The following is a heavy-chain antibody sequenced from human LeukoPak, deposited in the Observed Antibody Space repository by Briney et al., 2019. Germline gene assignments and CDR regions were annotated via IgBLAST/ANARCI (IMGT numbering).Heavy chain of an antibody. D-gene: IGHD2-2*01. CDR2: ISGSGGST. V-gene: IGHV3-23*01. J-gene: IGHJ4*02. Sequence: PGGSLRLSCAASGFTFSSYAMSWVRKAPGKGLEWVSAISGSGGSTYYADSVKGRFTISRDNSKNTLYLQMNSLRAEDTAVYYCAKGKYCSSTSCYPLYYFDYWGQGTLVTVSS. CDR3: AKGKYCSSTSCYPLYYFDY. CDR1: GFTFSSYA.